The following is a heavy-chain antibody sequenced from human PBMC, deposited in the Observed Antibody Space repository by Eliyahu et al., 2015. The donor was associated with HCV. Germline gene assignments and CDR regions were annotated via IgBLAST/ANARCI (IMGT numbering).Heavy chain of an antibody. CDR2: IFLGWSDY. Sequence: QLHLQESGPGLVKPSETLSLTCTVSGXSISSSSYYWGWIRQPPGKGLEWIGSIFLGWSDYHYNPSLKSRVSMSLDTSTHQFSLRLSSVTAADTAVYYCARTIAVATRWFDSWGQGTLVTVSS. CDR1: GXSISSSSYY. J-gene: IGHJ5*01. V-gene: IGHV4-39*01. CDR3: ARTIAVATRWFDS. D-gene: IGHD6-19*01.